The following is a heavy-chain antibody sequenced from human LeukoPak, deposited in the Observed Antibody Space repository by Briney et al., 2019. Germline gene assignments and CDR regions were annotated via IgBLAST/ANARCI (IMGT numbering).Heavy chain of an antibody. CDR2: INPSGGST. V-gene: IGHV1-46*01. CDR3: AREDAVLVDAVRYYYYGMDV. J-gene: IGHJ6*02. CDR1: GYNFISYY. D-gene: IGHD2-8*01. Sequence: ASVKVSCKASGYNFISYYMHWVRQAPGQGLEWMGIINPSGGSTSYAQKFQDRVTMTRDTSTSTVYMELSSLKSEDTAVYYCAREDAVLVDAVRYYYYGMDVWGQGTPVTVSS.